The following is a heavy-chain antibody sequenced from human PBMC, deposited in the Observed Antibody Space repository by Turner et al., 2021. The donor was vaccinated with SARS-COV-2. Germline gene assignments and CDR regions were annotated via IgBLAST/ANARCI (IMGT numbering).Heavy chain of an antibody. V-gene: IGHV3-74*01. CDR3: AALAAPRDY. D-gene: IGHD2-15*01. Sequence: EEYLVQSGGGLVQPGGSMRLSFPASGFTFSSYWMHWVRQVPGKGLVWVSHLDSDGTNAAYADSVKGRFTISRDNTKNTLYLQMNSLRAEDTAVYFCAALAAPRDYWGQGTQVTVSS. CDR2: LDSDGTNA. J-gene: IGHJ4*02. CDR1: GFTFSSYW.